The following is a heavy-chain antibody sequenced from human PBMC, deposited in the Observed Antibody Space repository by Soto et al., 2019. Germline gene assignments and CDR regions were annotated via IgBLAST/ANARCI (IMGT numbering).Heavy chain of an antibody. CDR1: GFKFSNYA. D-gene: IGHD3-16*01. CDR3: AKDRRAGGNSAFYFDF. J-gene: IGHJ4*02. CDR2: ISATGGGT. Sequence: TGGSLRLSCAASGFKFSNYAMSWVRQAPGKGLEWVSLISATGGGTYYADSVKGRFTTSRDNSHNTLYLQVHSLTAEDTAVYYCAKDRRAGGNSAFYFDFWGQGAQVTVSS. V-gene: IGHV3-23*01.